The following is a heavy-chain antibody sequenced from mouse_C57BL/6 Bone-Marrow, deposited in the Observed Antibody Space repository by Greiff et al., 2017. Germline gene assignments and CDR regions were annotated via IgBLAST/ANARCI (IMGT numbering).Heavy chain of an antibody. CDR2: IYPGDGDT. D-gene: IGHD2-2*01. Sequence: QVQLQQSGPELVKPGASVKISCKASGYAFSSSWMNWVKQRPGKGLEWIGRIYPGDGDTNYNGKFNGKATLTADKSSSTAYMQLSSLTSEDSAVYFCANLLWLRRGYAMDYWGQGTSVTVSS. J-gene: IGHJ4*01. CDR1: GYAFSSSW. CDR3: ANLLWLRRGYAMDY. V-gene: IGHV1-82*01.